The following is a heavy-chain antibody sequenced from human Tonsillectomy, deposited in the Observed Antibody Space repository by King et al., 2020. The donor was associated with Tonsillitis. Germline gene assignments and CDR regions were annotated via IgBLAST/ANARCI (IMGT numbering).Heavy chain of an antibody. J-gene: IGHJ4*02. D-gene: IGHD3-10*01. CDR1: GGSISSSSYY. CDR2: IYYSGST. V-gene: IGHV4-39*01. Sequence: QLQESGPGLVKPSETLSLTCTVSGGSISSSSYYWGWIRQPPGKGLEWIGSIYYSGSTYYNPSLKSRVTISVDTSKHQFSLKLSSVTAADTAVYYCARLGYYYGSGSYYPREEYYFDYWGQGTLVTVSS. CDR3: ARLGYYYGSGSYYPREEYYFDY.